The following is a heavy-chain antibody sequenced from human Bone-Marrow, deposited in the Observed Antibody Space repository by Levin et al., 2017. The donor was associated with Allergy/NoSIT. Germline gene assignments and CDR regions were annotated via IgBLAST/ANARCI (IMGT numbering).Heavy chain of an antibody. Sequence: SCPASGFTFSNGWMSWVRQAPGKGLEWIGRIKSKTEGETTDYAAPVKGRFTISKDDSKNTLYLQMSSLKTEDTALYYCTPDYTAILGGNHLFDQWGQGTRVTVSS. V-gene: IGHV3-15*01. D-gene: IGHD5-18*01. CDR2: IKSKTEGETT. CDR1: GFTFSNGW. CDR3: TPDYTAILGGNHLFDQ. J-gene: IGHJ4*02.